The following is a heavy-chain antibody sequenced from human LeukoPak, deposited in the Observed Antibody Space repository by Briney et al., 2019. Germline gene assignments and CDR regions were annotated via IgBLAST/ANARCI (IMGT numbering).Heavy chain of an antibody. Sequence: ASVKVSCKASGYTFTSYDINWVRQATGQGLEWMGWMNPNSGNTGYAQKFQGRVTMTRNTSISTAYMELSSLRSEDTAVYYCARHLKYNILTGFRSSFGFDPWGQGTLVIVSS. CDR2: MNPNSGNT. D-gene: IGHD3-9*01. CDR3: ARHLKYNILTGFRSSFGFDP. CDR1: GYTFTSYD. J-gene: IGHJ5*02. V-gene: IGHV1-8*01.